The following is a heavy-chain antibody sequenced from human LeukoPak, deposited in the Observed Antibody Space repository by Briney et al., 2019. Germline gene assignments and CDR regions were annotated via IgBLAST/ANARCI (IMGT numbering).Heavy chain of an antibody. Sequence: SETLSLTYAVYGGSFSGYYWSWIRQSPGEGLEWIGEINDSGVTNCNPSLESRVILSVDTSKNQFSLRLSSVTAADTAVYYCARRLVDSSASQVSDHWGQGTLVTVSS. CDR2: INDSGVT. V-gene: IGHV4-34*01. CDR3: ARRLVDSSASQVSDH. CDR1: GGSFSGYY. D-gene: IGHD2-2*01. J-gene: IGHJ4*02.